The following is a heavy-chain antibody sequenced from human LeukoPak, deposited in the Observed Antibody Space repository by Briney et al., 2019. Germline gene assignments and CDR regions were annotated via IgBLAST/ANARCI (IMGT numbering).Heavy chain of an antibody. V-gene: IGHV4-4*02. CDR3: ARADQLTWFDP. J-gene: IGHJ5*02. D-gene: IGHD2-2*01. Sequence: SETLSLTCAVSGGSISSSNWWSWVRQPPGKGLEWIGYIYYSGSTNYNPSLKSRVTISVDTSKNQFSLKLSSVTAADTAVYYCARADQLTWFDPWGQGTLVTVSS. CDR2: IYYSGST. CDR1: GGSISSSNW.